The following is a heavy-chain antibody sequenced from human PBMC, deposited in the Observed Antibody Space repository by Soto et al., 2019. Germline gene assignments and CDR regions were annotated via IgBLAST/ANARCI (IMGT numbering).Heavy chain of an antibody. V-gene: IGHV1-18*01. CDR1: CYTFTSYG. CDR2: FSALIGKT. J-gene: IGHJ6*03. Sequence: ASVKVSCKASCYTFTSYGISCVRLAPGQGLGWMGWFSALIGKTNYAQKLQGRVSMTTYTSTSTAYMELWSLRSEDSAGDYCARAIPTSYSDFWSGSDGKYYYYMDVWGKGTTVTVCS. D-gene: IGHD3-3*01. CDR3: ARAIPTSYSDFWSGSDGKYYYYMDV.